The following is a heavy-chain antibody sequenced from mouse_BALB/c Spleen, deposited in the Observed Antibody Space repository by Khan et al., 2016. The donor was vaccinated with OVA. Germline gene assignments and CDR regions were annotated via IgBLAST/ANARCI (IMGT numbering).Heavy chain of an antibody. V-gene: IGHV1-26*01. Sequence: VQLKESGPELVKPGASVKTSCKASGYTFTDYYMKWMKQSHGKSLEWIGDINPNNGDTFYNKKFKGKATLTADKSSNTAYMHLNSLTSEDSAVYYCARGLFDVWGAGTTVTVSS. CDR3: ARGLFDV. CDR1: GYTFTDYY. J-gene: IGHJ1*01. CDR2: INPNNGDT.